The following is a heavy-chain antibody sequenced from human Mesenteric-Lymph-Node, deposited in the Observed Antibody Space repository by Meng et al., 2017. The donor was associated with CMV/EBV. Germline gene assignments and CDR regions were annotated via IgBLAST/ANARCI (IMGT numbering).Heavy chain of an antibody. D-gene: IGHD3-10*01. CDR3: ARRGPQLYDY. V-gene: IGHV4-4*02. Sequence: SLSCAVSGDSISSRSWWSWVRQPQGEGLEWIGEIHHSGTTNYNPSLKTRVTMSVDKSKNQFSLKLTSVTAADTAFYYCARRGPQLYDYWGQGTLVTVSS. CDR2: IHHSGTT. CDR1: GDSISSRSW. J-gene: IGHJ4*02.